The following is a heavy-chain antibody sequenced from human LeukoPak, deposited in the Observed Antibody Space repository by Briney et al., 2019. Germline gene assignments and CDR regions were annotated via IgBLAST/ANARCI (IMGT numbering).Heavy chain of an antibody. CDR2: INSDGSST. V-gene: IGHV3-74*01. CDR1: GFTFSSYW. J-gene: IGHJ4*02. D-gene: IGHD4-23*01. CDR3: ARARYGGNYYFDY. Sequence: AGSLRLSCAASGFTFSSYWMHWVRQAPGKGLVWVSRINSDGSSTSYADSVKGRFTISRDNAKNTLYLQMNSLRAEDTAVYYCARARYGGNYYFDYWGQGTLVTVSS.